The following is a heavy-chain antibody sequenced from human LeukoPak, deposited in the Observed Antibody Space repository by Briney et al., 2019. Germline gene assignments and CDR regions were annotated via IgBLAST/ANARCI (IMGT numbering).Heavy chain of an antibody. V-gene: IGHV3-20*04. CDR1: GFTFDDYG. CDR3: AREYGDYSSYFDL. D-gene: IGHD4-17*01. CDR2: ITWNGAST. Sequence: GGSLRLSCAASGFTFDDYGMSWVRQAPGKGLEWVSGITWNGASTGFADSVKGRFTISRDTAKNSLYLGMGSLRAEDTALYYCAREYGDYSSYFDLWGRGTLVTVSS. J-gene: IGHJ2*01.